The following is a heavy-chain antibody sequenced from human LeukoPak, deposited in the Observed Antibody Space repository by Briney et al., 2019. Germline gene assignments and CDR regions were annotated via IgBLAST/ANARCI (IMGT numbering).Heavy chain of an antibody. CDR1: GYIFTTYW. CDR3: ARPGYYYDSSPGY. V-gene: IGHV5-51*01. CDR2: IYPGDSDT. D-gene: IGHD3-22*01. Sequence: GESLKISCKGSGYIFTTYWIGWVRQMPGKGLEWMGIIYPGDSDTRYSPSFQGQVTISADKSISTAYLQWSSLKASDTAMYYCARPGYYYDSSPGYWGQGTLVTVSS. J-gene: IGHJ4*02.